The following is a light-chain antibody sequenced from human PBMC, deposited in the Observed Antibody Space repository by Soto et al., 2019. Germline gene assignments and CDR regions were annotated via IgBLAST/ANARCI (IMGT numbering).Light chain of an antibody. J-gene: IGLJ3*02. CDR2: EVS. CDR1: TSDVGLYNY. Sequence: QSALTQPASVSGSPGQSITISCTGTTSDVGLYNYVSWYQQHPGKAPKLMISEVSNRPSGVSNRFSGSKSGSTASLTISGLQAEDEADYYCCAFAYSRVVFGGGTKLTVL. CDR3: CAFAYSRVV. V-gene: IGLV2-14*01.